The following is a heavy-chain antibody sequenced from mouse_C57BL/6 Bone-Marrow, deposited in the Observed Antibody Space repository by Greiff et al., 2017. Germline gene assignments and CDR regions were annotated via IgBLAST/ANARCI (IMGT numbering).Heavy chain of an antibody. V-gene: IGHV5-6*01. J-gene: IGHJ3*01. Sequence: EVQRVESGGDLVKPGGSLKLSCAASGFTFSSYGMSWVRQTPDKRLEWVATISSGGSYTYYPDSVKGRFTISRDNAKNTLYLQMSSLKSEDTAMYYCARNPFAYWGQGTLVTVSA. CDR1: GFTFSSYG. CDR3: ARNPFAY. CDR2: ISSGGSYT.